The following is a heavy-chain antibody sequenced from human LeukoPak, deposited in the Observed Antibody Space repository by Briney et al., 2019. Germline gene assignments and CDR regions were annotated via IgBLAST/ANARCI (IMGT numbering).Heavy chain of an antibody. CDR2: IWYDGSNK. V-gene: IGHV3-33*06. Sequence: PGRSLRLACAASGFTFSSYGMHWVRQAPGKWLEWVAVIWYDGSNKYYADSVKGRFTISRDNSKNTLYLQMNSLRAEDTAVYYCAKDGGVVVIGDELDYWGQGTLVTVSS. D-gene: IGHD3-22*01. CDR1: GFTFSSYG. J-gene: IGHJ4*02. CDR3: AKDGGVVVIGDELDY.